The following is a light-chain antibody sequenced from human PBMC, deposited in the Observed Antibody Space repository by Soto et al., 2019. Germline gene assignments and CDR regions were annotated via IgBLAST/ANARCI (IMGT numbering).Light chain of an antibody. J-gene: IGLJ3*02. CDR3: CSYAGNFIWV. V-gene: IGLV2-11*01. CDR1: TSDVGAYNL. Sequence: QSVLTQPRSVSGSPGQSITLSCDGSTSDVGAYNLVSWYQQHPGEAPKLMIYDVIKRPSGVPYRFSGSKSGSTASLTISGLQADDEADYYCCSYAGNFIWVFGGGTKVTVL. CDR2: DVI.